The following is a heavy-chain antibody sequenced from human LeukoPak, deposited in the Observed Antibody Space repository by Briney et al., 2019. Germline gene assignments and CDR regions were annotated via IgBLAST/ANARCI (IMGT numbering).Heavy chain of an antibody. CDR2: IYYSGST. CDR1: GGSISSGGYY. V-gene: IGHV4-31*03. D-gene: IGHD3-22*01. CDR3: ARAHAPIEYYYDSSGYLGCFDY. J-gene: IGHJ4*02. Sequence: SETLSPTCTVSGGSISSGGYYWSWIRQHPGKGLEWIGYIYYSGSTYYNPSLKSRVTISVDTSKNQFSLKLSSVTAADTAVYYCARAHAPIEYYYDSSGYLGCFDYWGQGTLVTVSS.